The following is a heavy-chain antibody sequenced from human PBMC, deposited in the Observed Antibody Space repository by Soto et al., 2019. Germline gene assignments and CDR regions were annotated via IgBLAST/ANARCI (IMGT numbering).Heavy chain of an antibody. CDR2: ISGSGGST. CDR1: GFTFSSYA. Sequence: GGSLRLSCAASGFTFSSYAMSWVRQAPGKGLEWVSAISGSGGSTYYAESVKGRFTISRDNSKNTLYLQMNSLRAEDTAVYYCAKDRNQYSSSSSNYWGQGTLVTVSS. D-gene: IGHD6-6*01. J-gene: IGHJ4*02. CDR3: AKDRNQYSSSSSNY. V-gene: IGHV3-23*01.